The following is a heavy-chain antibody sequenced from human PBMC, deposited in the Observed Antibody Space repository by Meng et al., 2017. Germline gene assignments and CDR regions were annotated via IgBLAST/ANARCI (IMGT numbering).Heavy chain of an antibody. V-gene: IGHV3-73*01. CDR2: IRSGANSDAT. Sequence: GESLKISCAASGFTISGSAMHWVRQASGKGLEWVGRIRSGANSDATAYAASVKGRFTISRDESKNTAYLQMNSLETEDTAVYYCARGYDSSGYYGGFDYWGQGTLVTVSS. D-gene: IGHD3-22*01. J-gene: IGHJ4*02. CDR1: GFTISGSA. CDR3: ARGYDSSGYYGGFDY.